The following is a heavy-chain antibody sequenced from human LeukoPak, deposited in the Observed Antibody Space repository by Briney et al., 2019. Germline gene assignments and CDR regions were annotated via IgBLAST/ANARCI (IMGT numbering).Heavy chain of an antibody. CDR1: GITFTSYY. Sequence: SVKVSCKASGITFTSYYIHWVRQAPRRGLEWMGKINPSGTITTYAPKYQGRVTVTKDTSTNTVYMELSSLRSDDTAVYYCALIAPPHNWGQGTLVTVSS. J-gene: IGHJ4*02. CDR2: INPSGTIT. V-gene: IGHV1-46*01. D-gene: IGHD6-13*01. CDR3: ALIAPPHN.